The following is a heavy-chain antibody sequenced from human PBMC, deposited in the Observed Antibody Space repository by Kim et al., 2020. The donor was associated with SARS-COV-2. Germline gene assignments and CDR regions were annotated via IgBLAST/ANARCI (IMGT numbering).Heavy chain of an antibody. CDR3: ASLGQSNNWHHFDF. Sequence: GGSLRLSCAASGFTFGTCAMSWVRQAPGKGLEWISTISGSGETIFYADSVKGRFSISRDNSKNTVFLQLNSLGAEDTALYHCASLGQSNNWHHFDFWGRGTLVTVSS. J-gene: IGHJ4*01. CDR2: ISGSGETI. D-gene: IGHD3-3*02. V-gene: IGHV3-23*01. CDR1: GFTFGTCA.